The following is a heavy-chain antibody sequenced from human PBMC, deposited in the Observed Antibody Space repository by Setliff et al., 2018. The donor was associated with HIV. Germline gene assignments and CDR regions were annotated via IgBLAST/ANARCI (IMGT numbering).Heavy chain of an antibody. CDR2: IYPGDSDT. Sequence: GESLKISCEGSGYSFANYWIGWVRQMPGKGLEWMGIIYPGDSDTRYSPSFQGQVAISADKSISTTYLQWSSLKASDTAMYYCARLPGTWLQSLWERAPYYFDYWGPGTLVTVSS. CDR1: GYSFANYW. CDR3: ARLPGTWLQSLWERAPYYFDY. V-gene: IGHV5-51*01. D-gene: IGHD5-12*01. J-gene: IGHJ4*02.